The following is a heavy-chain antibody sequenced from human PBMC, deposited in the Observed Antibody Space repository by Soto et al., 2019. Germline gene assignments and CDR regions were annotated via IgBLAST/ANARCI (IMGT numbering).Heavy chain of an antibody. V-gene: IGHV3-15*01. CDR1: GFTFSNAW. CDR2: IKSKTDGGTT. Sequence: SGGSMRLSCAASGFTFSNAWMSWVRQAPGKGLEWVGRIKSKTDGGTTDYAAPVKGRFTISRDDSKNTLYLQMNSLKTEDTAVYYCTTHSSGYYRVVYWGQGTLVTVSS. J-gene: IGHJ4*02. D-gene: IGHD3-22*01. CDR3: TTHSSGYYRVVY.